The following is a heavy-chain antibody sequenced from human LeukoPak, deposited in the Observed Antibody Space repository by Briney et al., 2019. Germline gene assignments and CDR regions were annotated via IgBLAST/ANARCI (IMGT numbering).Heavy chain of an antibody. V-gene: IGHV3-23*01. Sequence: PGGSLRLSCAASGFTFSSYAMSWVRQAPGKGLEWVSAISGSGGSTYYADSVKGRFTISRDNAKNSLYLQMNSLRAEDTAVYYCARGPHYDILTGYYNYMDVWGKGTTVTVSS. J-gene: IGHJ6*03. CDR3: ARGPHYDILTGYYNYMDV. CDR1: GFTFSSYA. CDR2: ISGSGGST. D-gene: IGHD3-9*01.